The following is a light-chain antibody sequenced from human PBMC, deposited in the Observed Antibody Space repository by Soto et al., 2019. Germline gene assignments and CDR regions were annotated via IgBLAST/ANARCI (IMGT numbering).Light chain of an antibody. CDR3: QHFGSSPPWP. CDR2: GAS. J-gene: IGKJ1*01. CDR1: QSVSSNY. V-gene: IGKV3-20*01. Sequence: ENVLTQFPGTLSLSPGERATLSCRASQSVSSNYLAWYQQKPGQAPRLLIYGASSRAAGIPDRFRGSGSGTDFTLTISRLEPEAFAVYYCQHFGSSPPWPFGQGTKVEMK.